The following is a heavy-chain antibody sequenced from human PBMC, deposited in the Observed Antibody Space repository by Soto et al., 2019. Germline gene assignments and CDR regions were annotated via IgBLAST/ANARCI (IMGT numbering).Heavy chain of an antibody. J-gene: IGHJ4*02. CDR3: ARWAGRVRDYGGPFDY. V-gene: IGHV1-18*04. CDR1: GEFFTTYG. D-gene: IGHD4-17*01. Sequence: QVELVQSGAEVKNPGASVTVSCKASGEFFTTYGISWVRQAPGQGLEWMGWISTYSTNTNYAPKFQGRLLRTADTSTTKAHIELRIMRPDATAVYYCARWAGRVRDYGGPFDYWGQGSLVTVSP. CDR2: ISTYSTNT.